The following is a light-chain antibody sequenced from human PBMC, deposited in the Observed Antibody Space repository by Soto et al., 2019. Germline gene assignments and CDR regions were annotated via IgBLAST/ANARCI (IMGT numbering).Light chain of an antibody. CDR3: QQYGST. Sequence: EIVLTEYPGPQSLYPGPRATLSCRASQSVSSSYLAWYQQKPGQAPRLLIYGASSRATGIPDRFSGSGSGTDFTLTISRLEPEDFAVYYCQQYGSTFGQGTRLEIK. J-gene: IGKJ5*01. V-gene: IGKV3-20*01. CDR1: QSVSSSY. CDR2: GAS.